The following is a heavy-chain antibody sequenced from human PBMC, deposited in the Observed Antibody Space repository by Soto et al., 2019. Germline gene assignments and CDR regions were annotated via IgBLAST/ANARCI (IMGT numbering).Heavy chain of an antibody. CDR1: GFSCVNYA. D-gene: IGHD6-19*01. CDR2: LSGSGTST. CDR3: AKATTNGGWFNPFDS. J-gene: IGHJ4*02. V-gene: IGHV3-23*01. Sequence: PGGSLRLSCLASGFSCVNYAMNWFRQAPGKGLEWVSGLSGSGTSTYYADSVKGRFTISRDNSRDTLFLQMNSLTADDTAVYYCAKATTNGGWFNPFDSWGQGALVTVS.